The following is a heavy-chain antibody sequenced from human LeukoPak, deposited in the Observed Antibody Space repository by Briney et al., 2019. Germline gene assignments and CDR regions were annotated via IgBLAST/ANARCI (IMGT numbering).Heavy chain of an antibody. CDR1: GGSFSGYY. CDR3: ARGFAPFEP. CDR2: INHSGST. Sequence: PSETLSLTCAVYGGSFSGYYWSWIPQPPGKGLEWIGEINHSGSTNYNPSLKSRVTIAVDTSKNQFSLKLSSVTAADTAVYYCARGFAPFEPWGQGTLVTVSS. J-gene: IGHJ5*02. V-gene: IGHV4-34*01.